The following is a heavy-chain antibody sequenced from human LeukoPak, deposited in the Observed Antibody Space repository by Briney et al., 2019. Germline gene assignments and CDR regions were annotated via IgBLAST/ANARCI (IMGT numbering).Heavy chain of an antibody. Sequence: SETLSLTCTVSDGSISDSYWSWIRQSPGKGLEWIGYIFYTGFTHYNPSLESRVTISVDTSKKQFSLRLNSVTAADTAVYYCARDAYGGNSWGWFDPWGQGTLVTVSS. J-gene: IGHJ5*02. CDR2: IFYTGFT. D-gene: IGHD4-23*01. V-gene: IGHV4-59*12. CDR1: DGSISDSY. CDR3: ARDAYGGNSWGWFDP.